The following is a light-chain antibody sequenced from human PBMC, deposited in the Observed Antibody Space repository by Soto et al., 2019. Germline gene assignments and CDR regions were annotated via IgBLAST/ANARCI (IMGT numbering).Light chain of an antibody. J-gene: IGKJ1*01. CDR2: KAS. CDR1: QNINSW. Sequence: DIQMTQSPSTLSGSGGDRVTITCRASQNINSWLAWYQQKPGKAPKLLIYKASSLKSGVPSRFSGSGSGTEFTLTISSLQPDDFATYYCQQYNNYSWTFGQGTKVEIK. V-gene: IGKV1-5*03. CDR3: QQYNNYSWT.